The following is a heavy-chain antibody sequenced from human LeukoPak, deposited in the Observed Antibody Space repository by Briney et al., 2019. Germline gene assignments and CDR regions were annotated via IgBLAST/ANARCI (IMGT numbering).Heavy chain of an antibody. D-gene: IGHD3-10*01. CDR3: ARGGPRRITIVRGVSNWFDP. V-gene: IGHV4-34*01. CDR2: INHSGST. Sequence: SETLSLTCTVSGGSFSGYYWSWIRQPPGKGLEWIGEINHSGSTNYNPSLKSRVTISVDTSKNQFSLKLSSVTAADTAVYYCARGGPRRITIVRGVSNWFDPWGQGTLVTVSS. J-gene: IGHJ5*02. CDR1: GGSFSGYY.